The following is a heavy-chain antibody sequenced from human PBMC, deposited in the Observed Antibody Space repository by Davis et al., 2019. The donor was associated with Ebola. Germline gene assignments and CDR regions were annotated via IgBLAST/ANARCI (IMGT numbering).Heavy chain of an antibody. J-gene: IGHJ4*02. Sequence: SETLSLTCAVYGGFFSGYYWSWIRQPPGKGLEWIGEINHSGSTNYNPSLKSRVTISVDTSKNQFSLKLSSVTAADTAVYYCARGDSGSYCDSWGQGTLVTVSS. V-gene: IGHV4-34*09. CDR1: GGFFSGYY. CDR2: INHSGST. D-gene: IGHD1-26*01. CDR3: ARGDSGSYCDS.